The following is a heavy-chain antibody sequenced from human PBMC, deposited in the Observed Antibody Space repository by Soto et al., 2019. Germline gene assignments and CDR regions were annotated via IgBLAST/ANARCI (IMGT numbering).Heavy chain of an antibody. D-gene: IGHD4-17*01. V-gene: IGHV3-23*01. CDR1: GFMFSSYH. CDR3: AKDPTTVIRGYFDF. CDR2: LSGSGDIT. J-gene: IGHJ4*02. Sequence: PGGSLRLSCTTSGFMFSSYHMNWVRQAPGKGLECVSALSGSGDITFYADSVRGRFSISRDNSKNTLYLQMNSLRAEDTAVYYCAKDPTTVIRGYFDFWGQGSLVTVSS.